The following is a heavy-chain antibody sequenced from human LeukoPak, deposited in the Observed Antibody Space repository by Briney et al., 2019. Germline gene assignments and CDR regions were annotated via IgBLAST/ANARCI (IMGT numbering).Heavy chain of an antibody. V-gene: IGHV4-34*01. J-gene: IGHJ6*03. CDR1: GGSFSGYY. CDR2: INHSGST. Sequence: SETLSLTCAVYGGSFSGYYWSRIRQPPGKGLEWIGEINHSGSTNYNPSLKSRVTISVDTSKNQFSLKLSSVTAADTAVYYCARPCSTSCYNYMDVWGKGTTVTVSS. D-gene: IGHD2-2*01. CDR3: ARPCSTSCYNYMDV.